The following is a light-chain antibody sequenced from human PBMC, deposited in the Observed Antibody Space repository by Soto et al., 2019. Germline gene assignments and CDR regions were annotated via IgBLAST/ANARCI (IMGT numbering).Light chain of an antibody. CDR3: QQSYSNLTWT. V-gene: IGKV1-39*01. J-gene: IGKJ1*01. CDR1: QSISSY. CDR2: AAS. Sequence: DIQMTQSPSSLSASVGDRVTITCRASQSISSYLNWYQQKPGKAPKLLIYAASSLQSGVPSRFSGSESGTDFTLTISSLQPEDFATYYCQQSYSNLTWTFGQGTKVDIK.